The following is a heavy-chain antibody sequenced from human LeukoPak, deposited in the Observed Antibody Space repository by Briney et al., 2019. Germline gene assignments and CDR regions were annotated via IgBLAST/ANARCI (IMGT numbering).Heavy chain of an antibody. V-gene: IGHV3-53*01. J-gene: IGHJ4*02. D-gene: IGHD3-10*01. CDR3: ARDTGMAVGDY. CDR1: GFSVSSSY. Sequence: PGGSLRLSCAASGFSVSSSYMTWIRQAPGKGLEWVSLIHSDDTTYYADSVKGRFTMSRDNSRSTLLLQMSNLRAEDTAVYYCARDTGMAVGDYWGQGNLVTVSS. CDR2: IHSDDTT.